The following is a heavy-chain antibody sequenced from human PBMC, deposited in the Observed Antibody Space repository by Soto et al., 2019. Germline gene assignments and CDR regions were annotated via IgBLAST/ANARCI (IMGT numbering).Heavy chain of an antibody. D-gene: IGHD6-19*01. CDR1: GYTFTSYE. CDR2: MNPNSGNT. CDR3: ARGQSGYSSGWSPNDY. V-gene: IGHV1-8*01. J-gene: IGHJ4*02. Sequence: QVQLVQSGAEVKKPGASVKVSCKASGYTFTSYEINWVRQATGQGLEWMGWMNPNSGNTGYAQKFQGRVTMTRNTSISTAYMGLSRLRSEDTAVYYCARGQSGYSSGWSPNDYWGQGSLVTVSS.